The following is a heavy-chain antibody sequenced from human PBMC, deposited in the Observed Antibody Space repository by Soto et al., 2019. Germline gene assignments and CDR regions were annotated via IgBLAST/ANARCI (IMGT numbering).Heavy chain of an antibody. D-gene: IGHD1-26*01. CDR1: GFTFRSYG. J-gene: IGHJ4*02. CDR3: AKDLWEWELYFDC. Sequence: LILSCAATGFTFRSYGMHWVRQAPGKGLEWVAVISYDGSNKYYADSVKGRFTISRDNSKNTLYLQMNSLRAEDTAVYYCAKDLWEWELYFDCWGQGTLVTVS. CDR2: ISYDGSNK. V-gene: IGHV3-30*18.